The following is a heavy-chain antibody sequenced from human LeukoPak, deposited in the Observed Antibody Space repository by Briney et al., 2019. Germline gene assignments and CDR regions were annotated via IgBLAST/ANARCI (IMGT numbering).Heavy chain of an antibody. CDR2: MSSSGDII. CDR3: ARDDGGRHTSSLDY. CDR1: GFPFSSYE. J-gene: IGHJ4*02. V-gene: IGHV3-48*03. Sequence: GGSLRLSCAASGFPFSSYEMHWVRQAPGKGLEWVSYMSSSGDIIYYADSVEGRFAISRDNAKNSLYLQMDSLRAEDTATYYCARDDGGRHTSSLDYWGQGTLVAVFS. D-gene: IGHD6-6*01.